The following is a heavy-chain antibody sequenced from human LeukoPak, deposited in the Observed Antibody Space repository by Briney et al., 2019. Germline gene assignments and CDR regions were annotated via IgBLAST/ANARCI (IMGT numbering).Heavy chain of an antibody. D-gene: IGHD3-22*01. Sequence: GESLKISCKGSGYSFTSYWIGWVRQMPGKGQEWMGIIYPGDSDTRYSPSFQGQVTISADKSISTAYLQWSSLKASDTAMYYCAIPTSGYHGDNWFDPWGQGTLVTVSS. CDR3: AIPTSGYHGDNWFDP. CDR2: IYPGDSDT. V-gene: IGHV5-51*01. CDR1: GYSFTSYW. J-gene: IGHJ5*02.